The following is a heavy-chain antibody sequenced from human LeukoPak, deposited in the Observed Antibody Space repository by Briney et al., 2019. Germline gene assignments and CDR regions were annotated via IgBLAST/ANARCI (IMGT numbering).Heavy chain of an antibody. J-gene: IGHJ4*02. V-gene: IGHV4-59*01. CDR1: GGSMISYY. CDR3: TRGTTVISLDY. Sequence: SETLSLTCTVSGGSMISYYWTWIRQAPGKGLEWIGYIYYNGDTNYDPSLKSRVTMSIDTSKTHFSLNLRSVTAADTAVYYCTRGTTVISLDYWGQEILVTVSS. CDR2: IYYNGDT. D-gene: IGHD4-23*01.